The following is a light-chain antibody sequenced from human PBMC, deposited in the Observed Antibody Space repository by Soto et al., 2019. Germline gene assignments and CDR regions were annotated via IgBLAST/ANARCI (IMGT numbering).Light chain of an antibody. Sequence: QSVLTQPPSVSGTPGQRVTISCSGSSSNIGTYTLNWYQHLPGTAPKLLFSSYDQRPSGVADRFSGSKSGTSASLAISGLXXXXXXXYYCAAWDDRLNGVVFGGGTKLTVL. J-gene: IGLJ2*01. CDR1: SSNIGTYT. CDR2: SYD. V-gene: IGLV1-44*01. CDR3: AAWDDRLNGVV.